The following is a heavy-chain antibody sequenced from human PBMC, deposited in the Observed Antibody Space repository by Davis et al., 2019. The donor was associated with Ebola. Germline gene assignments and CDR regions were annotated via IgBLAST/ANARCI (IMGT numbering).Heavy chain of an antibody. J-gene: IGHJ6*02. Sequence: ASVKVSCKASGYTFTSYGISWVRQAPGQGLEWMGWISAYNGNTNYAQKLQGRVTMTTDTSTSTAYMELRSLRSDDTAVYYCARDQEVSGTRDYDILTGDTNYYYYGMDVWGQGTTVTVSS. CDR3: ARDQEVSGTRDYDILTGDTNYYYYGMDV. V-gene: IGHV1-18*01. CDR1: GYTFTSYG. CDR2: ISAYNGNT. D-gene: IGHD3-9*01.